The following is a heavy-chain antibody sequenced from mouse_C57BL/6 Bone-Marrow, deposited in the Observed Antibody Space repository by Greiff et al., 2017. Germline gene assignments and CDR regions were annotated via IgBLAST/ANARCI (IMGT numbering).Heavy chain of an antibody. D-gene: IGHD1-1*01. CDR1: GYTFTSYW. Sequence: QVQLKQSGAELVMPGASVKLSCKASGYTFTSYWMHWVKQRPGQGLEWIGEIDPSDSYTNYNQKFKGKSTLTVDKSSSTAYMQLSSLTSEDSAVYYCARVNYYYGSSYVPHYYAMDYWGQGTSVTVSS. CDR2: IDPSDSYT. J-gene: IGHJ4*01. CDR3: ARVNYYYGSSYVPHYYAMDY. V-gene: IGHV1-69*01.